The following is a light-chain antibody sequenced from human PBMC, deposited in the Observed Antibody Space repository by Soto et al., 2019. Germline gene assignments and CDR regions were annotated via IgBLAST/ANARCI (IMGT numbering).Light chain of an antibody. CDR3: SSYTTSSTL. CDR2: DVS. V-gene: IGLV2-14*03. CDR1: SSDVGGYNY. Sequence: SALTQPASVSGSPGQSITISCTGTSSDVGGYNYVSWYQHHPGKAPKLMIYDVSYRPSGVSNRFSGSKSGNTASLTISGLQAEDEADYYCSSYTTSSTLFGGGTKLTVL. J-gene: IGLJ2*01.